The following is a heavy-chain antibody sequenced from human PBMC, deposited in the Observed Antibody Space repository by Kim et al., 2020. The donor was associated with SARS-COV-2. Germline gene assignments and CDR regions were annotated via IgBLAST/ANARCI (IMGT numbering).Heavy chain of an antibody. V-gene: IGHV1-18*01. Sequence: NHAQKHQGRVTMTTDTSPSTAYMELGSLTSDDTAVYYCARGGASYGMDVWGQGTTVTVSS. CDR3: ARGGASYGMDV. D-gene: IGHD3-16*01. J-gene: IGHJ6*02.